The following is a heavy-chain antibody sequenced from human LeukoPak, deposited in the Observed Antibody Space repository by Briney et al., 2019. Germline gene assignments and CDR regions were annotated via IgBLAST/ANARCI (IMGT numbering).Heavy chain of an antibody. J-gene: IGHJ4*02. Sequence: SETLSLTCTVSGGSISSGGHYWSWIRQPPGKGLEWIGNINHSGSTYYNPSLKSRVTISVDMSKNQFSLRLSSVTAADTAVYYCARGTRYSLPDDDDYWGQGTLVTVSS. V-gene: IGHV4-30-2*01. CDR3: ARGTRYSLPDDDDY. D-gene: IGHD1-1*01. CDR2: INHSGST. CDR1: GGSISSGGHY.